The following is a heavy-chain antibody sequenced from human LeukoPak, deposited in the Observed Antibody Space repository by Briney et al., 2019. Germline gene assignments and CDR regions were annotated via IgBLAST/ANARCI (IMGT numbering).Heavy chain of an antibody. CDR1: GGSISSGGYS. V-gene: IGHV4-30-2*01. Sequence: SQTLSLTCAVSGGSISSGGYSWSWIRQPPGKGLEWIGYIYHSGSTYYNPPLKSRVTISVDRSKNQFSLKLSSVTAADTAVYYCARLARGWFDPWGQGTLVTVSS. CDR3: ARLARGWFDP. D-gene: IGHD3-10*01. J-gene: IGHJ5*02. CDR2: IYHSGST.